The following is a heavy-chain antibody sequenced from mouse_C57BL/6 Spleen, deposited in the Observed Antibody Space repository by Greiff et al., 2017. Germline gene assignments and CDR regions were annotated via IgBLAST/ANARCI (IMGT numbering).Heavy chain of an antibody. D-gene: IGHD3-3*01. J-gene: IGHJ3*01. V-gene: IGHV10-3*01. Sequence: VQLKESGGGLVQPKGSLKLSCAASGFTFNTYAMHWVRQAPGKGLEWVARISSKSSNYATYYADSVKDRFTISRDDSQSMLYLQMNNLKTEDTAMYYCVREGTAPWFADWGQGTLVTVSA. CDR1: GFTFNTYA. CDR3: VREGTAPWFAD. CDR2: ISSKSSNYAT.